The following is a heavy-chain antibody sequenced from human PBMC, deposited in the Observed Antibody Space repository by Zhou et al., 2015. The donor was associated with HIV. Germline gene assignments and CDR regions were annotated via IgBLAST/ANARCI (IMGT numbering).Heavy chain of an antibody. CDR3: TPHYGMDV. Sequence: EVQLVESGGGLVQPGRSLRLSCTASGFIFSDYAMIWFRQAPGKGLEWVGRIKTKSDGGTTDYAAPVKGRFIMSRDDSKNVLYLQMNSLKTEDTAVYYCTPHYGMDVWGQGP. J-gene: IGHJ6*02. CDR2: IKTKSDGGTT. CDR1: GFIFSDYA. V-gene: IGHV3-15*01.